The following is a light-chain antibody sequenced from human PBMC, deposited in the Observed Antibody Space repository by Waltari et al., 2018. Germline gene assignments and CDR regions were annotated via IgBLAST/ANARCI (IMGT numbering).Light chain of an antibody. CDR2: KDS. CDR3: QSADSSGTYL. Sequence: SYEPTQPPSVSVSPGQTARITCSGDALPNQYAYWYQQKPGQAPVLVIYKDSERPSGIPERFSGSSSGTTVTLTISGVQAEDEADYYCQSADSSGTYLFGGGTKLTVL. J-gene: IGLJ2*01. CDR1: ALPNQY. V-gene: IGLV3-25*02.